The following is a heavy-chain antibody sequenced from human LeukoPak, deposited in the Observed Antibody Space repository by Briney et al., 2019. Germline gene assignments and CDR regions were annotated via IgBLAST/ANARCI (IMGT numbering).Heavy chain of an antibody. J-gene: IGHJ4*02. CDR2: IYYSGST. Sequence: TSETLSLTCTVSGGSISSYYWSWIRQPPGKGLEWIGYIYYSGSTNYNPSLKSRVTISVDTSKNQFSLKLSSVTAADTAVYFCARDGAPGGSAYFDYWGQGTLVTVSS. V-gene: IGHV4-59*01. D-gene: IGHD3-16*01. CDR3: ARDGAPGGSAYFDY. CDR1: GGSISSYY.